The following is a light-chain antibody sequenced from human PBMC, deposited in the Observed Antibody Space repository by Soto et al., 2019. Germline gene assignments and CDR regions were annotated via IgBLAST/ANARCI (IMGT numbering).Light chain of an antibody. CDR1: QGISSY. CDR2: DAS. Sequence: IQVTQCPSTLSASVGDVVTSTCRASQGISSYLGWYQQKPGKAPNLLIYDASTLHSGVPSRFSGGGSGTDFTLTISSLQPEDFATYYCQQVNVYPSTFGGGTKVDIK. J-gene: IGKJ4*01. CDR3: QQVNVYPST. V-gene: IGKV1-9*01.